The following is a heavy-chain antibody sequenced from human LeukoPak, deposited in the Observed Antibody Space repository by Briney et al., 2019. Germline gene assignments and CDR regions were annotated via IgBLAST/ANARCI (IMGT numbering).Heavy chain of an antibody. V-gene: IGHV1-18*01. J-gene: IGHJ4*02. CDR1: GYMFNLYG. CDR3: ARSVFMTTVTPWLY. D-gene: IGHD4-17*01. CDR2: IRAYNGNT. Sequence: ASVTVSCKASGYMFNLYGISWVRQAPGQGLEGMGWIRAYNGNTNYAQKLQGRVNMTTDKSTSTAYMELRSLRSHDTAVYYCARSVFMTTVTPWLYWRQGTLVTVSS.